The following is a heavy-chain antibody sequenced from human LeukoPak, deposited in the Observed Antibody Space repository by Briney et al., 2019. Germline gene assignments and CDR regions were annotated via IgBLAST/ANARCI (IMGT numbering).Heavy chain of an antibody. Sequence: SETLSLTCTVSGGSISSGGYYWSWIRQHPGKGLEWIGYIYYSGSTFFNPSLESRVSISVDTSKNQFSLSLTSVTAADTAVYYCARSPGGGFDIWGQGTMVTVSS. D-gene: IGHD2-15*01. V-gene: IGHV4-31*03. CDR1: GGSISSGGYY. CDR2: IYYSGST. CDR3: ARSPGGGFDI. J-gene: IGHJ3*02.